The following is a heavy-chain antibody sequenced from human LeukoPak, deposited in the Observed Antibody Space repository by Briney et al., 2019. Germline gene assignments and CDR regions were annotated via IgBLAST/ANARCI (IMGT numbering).Heavy chain of an antibody. V-gene: IGHV4-59*01. J-gene: IGHJ5*02. Sequence: SETLSHTCTVSGGSIASDHWSWIRQPPGRGLEWLAFVFFGGAPDYNPSLKSRITISVDTSRNQFSLNLKSVTSADTAVYYCARGGPSSRWFDPWGPGTLVTVSA. D-gene: IGHD2-2*01. CDR1: GGSIASDH. CDR2: VFFGGAP. CDR3: ARGGPSSRWFDP.